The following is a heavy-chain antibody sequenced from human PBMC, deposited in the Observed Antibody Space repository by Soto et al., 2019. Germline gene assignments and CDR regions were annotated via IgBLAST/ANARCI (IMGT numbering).Heavy chain of an antibody. V-gene: IGHV1-24*01. CDR1: GYTLTELS. Sequence: GDSVKVSCKVSGYTLTELSMHWVRQAPGKGLEWMGGFDPEDGETIYAQKFQGRVTMTEDTSTDTAYMELSSLRSEDTAVYYCATFPGAAKRHAFDIWGQGTMVTVSS. J-gene: IGHJ3*02. CDR2: FDPEDGET. CDR3: ATFPGAAKRHAFDI.